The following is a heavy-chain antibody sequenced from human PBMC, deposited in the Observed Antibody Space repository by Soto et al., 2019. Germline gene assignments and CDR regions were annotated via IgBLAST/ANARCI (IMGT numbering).Heavy chain of an antibody. CDR1: GGSISSGGYY. CDR3: ARGGIYGGSYYFDY. Sequence: PSETLSLTCTVSGGSISSGGYYWSWIRQHPGKGLEWIGYIYYSGSTYYNPSLKSRVTISVDTSKNQFSLKLSSVTAADTAVYYCARGGIYGGSYYFDYWGQGTLVTVSS. CDR2: IYYSGST. V-gene: IGHV4-31*03. J-gene: IGHJ4*02. D-gene: IGHD4-17*01.